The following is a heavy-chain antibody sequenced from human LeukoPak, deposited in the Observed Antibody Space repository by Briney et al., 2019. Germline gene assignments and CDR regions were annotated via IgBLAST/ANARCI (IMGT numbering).Heavy chain of an antibody. J-gene: IGHJ6*02. Sequence: ASVKVSCKVSGYTLTELSMHWVRQAPGKELEWMGGFDPEDGETIYAQKFQGRVTMTEDTSTDTAYMELSSLRSEDTAVYYCATDPYGDYVPAYGMDVWGQGTTVTVSS. CDR2: FDPEDGET. D-gene: IGHD4-17*01. CDR3: ATDPYGDYVPAYGMDV. V-gene: IGHV1-24*01. CDR1: GYTLTELS.